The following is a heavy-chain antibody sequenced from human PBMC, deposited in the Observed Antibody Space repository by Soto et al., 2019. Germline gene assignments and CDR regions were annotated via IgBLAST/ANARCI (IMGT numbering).Heavy chain of an antibody. CDR2: IYYSGST. J-gene: IGHJ4*02. V-gene: IGHV4-59*12. CDR1: GGSFSGYY. CDR3: ARGPPNSI. Sequence: SETLSLTCAVYGGSFSGYYWSWIRQPPGKRLEWIGYIYYSGSTNYIPSLKSRVTISVDRSKNQFSLKLSSVTAADTAVYYCARGPPNSIWGQGTLVTVSS. D-gene: IGHD3-22*01.